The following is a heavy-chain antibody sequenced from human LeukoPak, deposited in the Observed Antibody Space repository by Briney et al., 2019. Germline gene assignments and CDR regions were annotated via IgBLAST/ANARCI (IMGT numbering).Heavy chain of an antibody. CDR3: ARDLGVRGLDY. CDR1: GYHFTSYA. J-gene: IGHJ4*02. D-gene: IGHD3-10*01. Sequence: GAPVKVSCKASGYHFTSYAMNWVRQAPGQGLEWMGWITTNTGDPTYAQDFTGRFVFSLDTSVSTAYLQISSLKAEDTAVYYCARDLGVRGLDYWGQGTLVTVSS. CDR2: ITTNTGDP. V-gene: IGHV7-4-1*02.